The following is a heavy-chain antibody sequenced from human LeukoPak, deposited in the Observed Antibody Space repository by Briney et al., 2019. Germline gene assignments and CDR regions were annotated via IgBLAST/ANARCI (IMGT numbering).Heavy chain of an antibody. CDR3: ARAPRAGNWNYGRPDSGDY. D-gene: IGHD1-7*01. V-gene: IGHV3-30-3*01. J-gene: IGHJ4*02. CDR1: GFTFSSYA. Sequence: GGSLRLSCAASGFTFSSYAMHWVRQAPGKGLEWVAVITYDGSNKYYADSVKGRFTISRDNSKNALYLQMNSLRAEDTAVYYCARAPRAGNWNYGRPDSGDYWGQGTLVSVSS. CDR2: ITYDGSNK.